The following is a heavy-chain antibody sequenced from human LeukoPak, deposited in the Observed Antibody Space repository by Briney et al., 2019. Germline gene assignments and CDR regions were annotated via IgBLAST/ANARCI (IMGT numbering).Heavy chain of an antibody. J-gene: IGHJ4*02. V-gene: IGHV1-2*02. CDR2: ISPNSGAT. CDR1: GYTFTGYY. Sequence: GASVKVSCKASGYTFTGYYIHWVRQAPGQGLEWMGWISPNSGATNYAQKFQGRVTMTRDTSISTAYMDLSSLESDDTAVYYCARDFRHAWFGELEVDYWGQGTLVTVSS. D-gene: IGHD3-10*01. CDR3: ARDFRHAWFGELEVDY.